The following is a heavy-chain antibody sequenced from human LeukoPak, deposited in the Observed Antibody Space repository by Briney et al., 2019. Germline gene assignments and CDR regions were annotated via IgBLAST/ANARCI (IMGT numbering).Heavy chain of an antibody. Sequence: GGSLRLSCSASGFTFNRFYLHWVRQAPGKGLEFVSHISSNGATTYYADSVKGRFTISRNNSKNTLYLQMSSLRADDTAVYYWLKVGSIEALNKDFFALGGQGALV. V-gene: IGHV3-64D*06. D-gene: IGHD6-6*01. J-gene: IGHJ4*03. CDR2: ISSNGATT. CDR3: LKVGSIEALNKDFFAL. CDR1: GFTFNRFY.